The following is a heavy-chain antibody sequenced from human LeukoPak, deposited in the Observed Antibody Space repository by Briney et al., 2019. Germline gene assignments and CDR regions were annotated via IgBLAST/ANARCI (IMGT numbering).Heavy chain of an antibody. D-gene: IGHD3/OR15-3a*01. Sequence: ASVKVSCKASGGTFSSYAISWVRQAPGQGLEWMGGIIPIFGTANYAQKFQGRVTITADESTSTAYMELSSLRSEDTAVYYCASLGLDAFDIWGQGTMVTVSS. CDR1: GGTFSSYA. J-gene: IGHJ3*02. V-gene: IGHV1-69*13. CDR2: IIPIFGTA. CDR3: ASLGLDAFDI.